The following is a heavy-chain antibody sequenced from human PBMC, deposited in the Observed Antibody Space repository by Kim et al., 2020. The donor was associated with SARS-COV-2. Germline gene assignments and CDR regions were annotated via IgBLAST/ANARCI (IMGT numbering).Heavy chain of an antibody. CDR2: INPSSGGT. D-gene: IGHD3-10*01. J-gene: IGHJ4*02. Sequence: ASVKVSCRASGDSLTGYFLHWVRQAPGQGLEWMGWINPSSGGTNYAQKFQDRVTMTTDLSIRTAYMELSRLRSDDTAVFYCVRGGFGEKQDSWGQGTLVTVSS. CDR3: VRGGFGEKQDS. CDR1: GDSLTGYF. V-gene: IGHV1-2*02.